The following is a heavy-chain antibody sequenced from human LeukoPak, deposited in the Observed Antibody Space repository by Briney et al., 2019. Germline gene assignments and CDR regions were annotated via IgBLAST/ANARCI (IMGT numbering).Heavy chain of an antibody. CDR2: ISSSSSYI. CDR1: GFTFSSYS. Sequence: GGSLRLSCAASGFTFSSYSMNWVRQAPGKGLEWVSSISSSSSYIYYADSVKGRFIISRDNAKNSLYLQMNSLRAEDTAVYYCARAIDARWELLGAFDFWGQGTMVTVSS. CDR3: ARAIDARWELLGAFDF. V-gene: IGHV3-21*01. D-gene: IGHD1-26*01. J-gene: IGHJ3*01.